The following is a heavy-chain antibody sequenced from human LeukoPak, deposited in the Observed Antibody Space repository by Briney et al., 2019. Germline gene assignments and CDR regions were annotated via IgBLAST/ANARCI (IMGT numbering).Heavy chain of an antibody. V-gene: IGHV1-46*01. CDR3: AKDTGHSRWQLAGKGYYYYYGMDV. CDR1: GYTFTSYY. Sequence: ASVKVSCKASGYTFTSYYMHWVRQAPGQGLEWMGIINPSGGSTSYAQKFQGRVTMTRDTSTSTVYMELSSLRSEDTAVYYCAKDTGHSRWQLAGKGYYYYYGMDVWGQGTTVTVS. J-gene: IGHJ6*02. D-gene: IGHD6-13*01. CDR2: INPSGGST.